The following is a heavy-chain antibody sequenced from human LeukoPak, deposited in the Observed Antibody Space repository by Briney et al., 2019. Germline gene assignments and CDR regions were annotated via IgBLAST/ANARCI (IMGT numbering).Heavy chain of an antibody. J-gene: IGHJ5*02. Sequence: ASVKVSCKASGYIFTSYDINGVRQATGQGLEWMGWMNPNRGNTGYAQKFQGRVTMTRNASISTAYMELSRLGSEDTAVYYCARGRRSIAARTQTWWFDPWGQGTLVTVSS. CDR3: ARGRRSIAARTQTWWFDP. CDR2: MNPNRGNT. V-gene: IGHV1-8*01. CDR1: GYIFTSYD. D-gene: IGHD6-6*01.